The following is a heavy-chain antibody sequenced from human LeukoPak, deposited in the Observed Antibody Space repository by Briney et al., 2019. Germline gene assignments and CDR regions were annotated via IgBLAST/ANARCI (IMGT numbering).Heavy chain of an antibody. CDR2: IYTSGST. CDR3: RGVHGDFSPAVDY. D-gene: IGHD2-8*02. CDR1: GGSISSGSYS. Sequence: PSETLSLTCTVSGGSISSGSYSWSWIRQPAGKGLEWIGRIYTSGSTYYNPSLKSRVTISVDTSKNQFSLKLSSVTAADTAVYYCRGVHGDFSPAVDYWGQGTLVTVSS. V-gene: IGHV4-61*02. J-gene: IGHJ4*02.